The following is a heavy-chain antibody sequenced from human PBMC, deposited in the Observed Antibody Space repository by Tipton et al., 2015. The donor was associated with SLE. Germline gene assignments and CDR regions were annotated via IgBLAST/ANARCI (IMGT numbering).Heavy chain of an antibody. Sequence: SLRLSCTASGFTFSDYEMNWVRQAPGKGLQWISFINLGATTVYYADSVNGRFAISRDDAKNSLYLQMNNLRVEDTAVYFCARGHGGGWDSGPPIWGQGTQVTVSS. CDR3: ARGHGGGWDSGPPI. CDR2: INLGATTV. J-gene: IGHJ4*02. V-gene: IGHV3-48*03. CDR1: GFTFSDYE. D-gene: IGHD6-19*01.